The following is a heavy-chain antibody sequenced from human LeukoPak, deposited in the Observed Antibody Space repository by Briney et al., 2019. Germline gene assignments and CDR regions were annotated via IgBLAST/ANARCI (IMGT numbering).Heavy chain of an antibody. D-gene: IGHD3-3*01. CDR3: AKGPTIFGVVIIRSPYYFDY. Sequence: PGGSLRLSCAASGFTFSSYAVSWVRQAPGKGLEWVSAISGSGGSTYYADSVKGRFAISRDNSKNTLYLQMNSLRAEDTAVYYCAKGPTIFGVVIIRSPYYFDYWGQGTLVTVSS. CDR1: GFTFSSYA. J-gene: IGHJ4*02. V-gene: IGHV3-23*01. CDR2: ISGSGGST.